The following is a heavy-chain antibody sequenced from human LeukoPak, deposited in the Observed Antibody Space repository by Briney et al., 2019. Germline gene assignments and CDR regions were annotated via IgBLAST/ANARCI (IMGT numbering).Heavy chain of an antibody. Sequence: SETLSLTCTVSGGSISSYYWSWIRQPPGKGLEWIGYIYYSGSTNYNPSPKSRVTISVDTSKNQFSLKLSSVTAADTAVYYCARSRGWSPIDYWGQGTLVTVSS. CDR3: ARSRGWSPIDY. V-gene: IGHV4-59*12. CDR2: IYYSGST. D-gene: IGHD6-19*01. CDR1: GGSISSYY. J-gene: IGHJ4*02.